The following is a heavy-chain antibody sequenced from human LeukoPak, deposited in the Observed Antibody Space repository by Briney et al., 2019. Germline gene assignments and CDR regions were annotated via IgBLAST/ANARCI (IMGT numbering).Heavy chain of an antibody. CDR3: ARVIGSSWYFHYYYYMDV. V-gene: IGHV1-18*01. Sequence: ASVKVSCKASGYTFTRNGISWVRQAPGQGLEWMGWISAYNGNINYEQRLQGRVTTTTDTSTSTAYMELRSLRSDDTAVYYCARVIGSSWYFHYYYYMDVWGKGTTVTVSS. D-gene: IGHD6-13*01. J-gene: IGHJ6*03. CDR1: GYTFTRNG. CDR2: ISAYNGNI.